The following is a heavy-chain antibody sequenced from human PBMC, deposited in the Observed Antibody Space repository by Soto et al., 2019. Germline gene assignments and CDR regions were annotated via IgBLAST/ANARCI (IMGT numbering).Heavy chain of an antibody. CDR1: GFTFINSA. CDR3: ARKILGSTTRPNYWYFDL. V-gene: IGHV3-23*01. D-gene: IGHD7-27*01. Sequence: EVQVLESGGGLVQPRGSLRLSCAGSGFTFINSAMNWVRQAPGKGREWVSSISGGGDAAFFPDSVRGRFTISRYNSKNTVPLQMNSLGVDDTAVYYCARKILGSTTRPNYWYFDLWGRGTLVTVSS. J-gene: IGHJ2*01. CDR2: ISGGGDAA.